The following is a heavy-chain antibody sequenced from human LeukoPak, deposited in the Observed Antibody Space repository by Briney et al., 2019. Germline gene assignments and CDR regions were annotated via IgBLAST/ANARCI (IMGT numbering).Heavy chain of an antibody. D-gene: IGHD6-13*01. V-gene: IGHV4-61*02. CDR3: ARELISRYSSSWYFFDY. J-gene: IGHJ4*02. CDR1: GGSISSGSYY. CDR2: IYTSGST. Sequence: ASETLSLTCTVSGGSISSGSYYWSWMRQPAGKGLEWIGRIYTSGSTNYNPSLKSRVTISVDTSKNQFSLKLSSVTAADTAVYYCARELISRYSSSWYFFDYWGQGTLVTVSS.